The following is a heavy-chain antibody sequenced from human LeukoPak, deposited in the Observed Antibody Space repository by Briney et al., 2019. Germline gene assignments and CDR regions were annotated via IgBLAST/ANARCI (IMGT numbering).Heavy chain of an antibody. D-gene: IGHD3-10*01. CDR3: ARGRDGSGDFDY. J-gene: IGHJ4*02. Sequence: SETLSLTCAVSGGSISSGGYSWSWIPQPPGKGLEWIGYIYRSGSTYYNPYLKSRVTISVDRSKNQFSLKLSSVTAADTAVYYCARGRDGSGDFDYWGQGTLVTVSS. CDR2: IYRSGST. CDR1: GGSISSGGYS. V-gene: IGHV4-30-2*01.